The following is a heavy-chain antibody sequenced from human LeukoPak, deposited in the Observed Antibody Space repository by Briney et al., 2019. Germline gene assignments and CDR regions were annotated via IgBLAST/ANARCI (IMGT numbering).Heavy chain of an antibody. CDR3: ARGGGSYDILTGYYWSRSPFDY. Sequence: ASVKVSCKASGGTFSSYAISWVRQAPGRGLEWMGGIIPIFGTANYAQKFQGRVTITTDESTSTAYMELSSLRSEDTAVYYCARGGGSYDILTGYYWSRSPFDYWGQGTLVTVSS. CDR1: GGTFSSYA. V-gene: IGHV1-69*05. J-gene: IGHJ4*02. D-gene: IGHD3-9*01. CDR2: IIPIFGTA.